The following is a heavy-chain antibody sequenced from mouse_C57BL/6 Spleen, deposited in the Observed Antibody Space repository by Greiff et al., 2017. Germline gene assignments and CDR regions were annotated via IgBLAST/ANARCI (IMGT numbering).Heavy chain of an antibody. CDR1: GFNIKDDY. V-gene: IGHV14-4*01. D-gene: IGHD2-3*01. CDR2: IVPENGDT. J-gene: IGHJ4*01. CDR3: PLYDGYYRAMDY. Sequence: VQLQQSGAELVRPGASVKLSCTASGFNIKDDYMHWVKQRPEHSLEWIGWIVPENGDTEYASKFPGKATLTADPSSNTAYLQLSSLTSADTAVSFGPLYDGYYRAMDYWGQGTSVTVSS.